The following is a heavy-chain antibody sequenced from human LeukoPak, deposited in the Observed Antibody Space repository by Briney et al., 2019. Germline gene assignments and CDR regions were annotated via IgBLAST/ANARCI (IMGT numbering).Heavy chain of an antibody. D-gene: IGHD3-3*01. Sequence: SETLSLTCTVSGVSISGYYWNWIRQPAGKGLEWIGRSYTTGSTYYNPSLKSRVTISVDTSKNQFSLKLSSVTAADTAVYYCASQLRFLEWLKDYMDVWGKGTTVTVSS. J-gene: IGHJ6*03. CDR3: ASQLRFLEWLKDYMDV. CDR1: GVSISGYY. CDR2: SYTTGST. V-gene: IGHV4-4*07.